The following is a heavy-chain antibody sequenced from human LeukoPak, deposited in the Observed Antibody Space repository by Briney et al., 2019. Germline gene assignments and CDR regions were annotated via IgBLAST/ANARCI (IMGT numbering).Heavy chain of an antibody. V-gene: IGHV3-30*02. Sequence: GGSLRLSCAASGSTFSSYGMHWVRQAPGRGLEWVAFIRYDGSNKYYADSVKGRFTISRDNSKNTLYLQMNSLRAEDTAVYYCAKDDVETVGLGSGSYTENYWGQGTLVTVSS. CDR2: IRYDGSNK. CDR1: GSTFSSYG. D-gene: IGHD3-10*01. J-gene: IGHJ4*02. CDR3: AKDDVETVGLGSGSYTENY.